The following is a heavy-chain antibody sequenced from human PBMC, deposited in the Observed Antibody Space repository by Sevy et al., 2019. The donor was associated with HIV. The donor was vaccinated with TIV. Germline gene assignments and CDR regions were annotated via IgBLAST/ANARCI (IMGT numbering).Heavy chain of an antibody. CDR3: AIVLKTGEFLFTPFDF. Sequence: GGSLRLSCAASGFTFSNYAVNWVRRAPGKGLEWVSGITGSGGSTYYADSVKGRFTISRDNSKNTLYLQMNSLRAEDTAVYYCAIVLKTGEFLFTPFDFWGQGTLVTVSS. J-gene: IGHJ4*02. CDR1: GFTFSNYA. D-gene: IGHD3-10*01. CDR2: ITGSGGST. V-gene: IGHV3-23*01.